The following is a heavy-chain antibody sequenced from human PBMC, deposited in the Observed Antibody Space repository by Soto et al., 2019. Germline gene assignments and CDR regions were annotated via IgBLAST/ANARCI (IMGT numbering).Heavy chain of an antibody. Sequence: GGSLRLSCAASGFTFSSYGMHWVRQAPGKGLEWVAVIWYDGSNKYYADSVKGRFTISRDNSKNTLYLQMNSLRAEDTALYYCAKVTPSVFVVVTAIPGGRDVWGQGTTVTVSS. CDR3: AKVTPSVFVVVTAIPGGRDV. J-gene: IGHJ6*02. CDR1: GFTFSSYG. V-gene: IGHV3-33*06. CDR2: IWYDGSNK. D-gene: IGHD2-21*02.